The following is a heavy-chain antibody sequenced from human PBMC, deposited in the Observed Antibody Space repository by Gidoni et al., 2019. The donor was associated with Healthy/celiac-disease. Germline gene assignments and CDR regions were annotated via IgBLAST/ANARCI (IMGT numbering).Heavy chain of an antibody. J-gene: IGHJ5*02. CDR1: GGTFSRAA. V-gene: IGHV1-69*01. CDR3: ARVSYYYDSSGYLPDP. CDR2: IIPIFSTA. D-gene: IGHD3-22*01. Sequence: QVQLVQSGAAVNKPGSSVQVSCNASGGTFSRAAISWVRQATGQGLEWMGGIIPIFSTANYEQKFQGRVTITADESTSTAYMELSSLRSEDTAVYYCARVSYYYDSSGYLPDPWGQGTMVTVSS.